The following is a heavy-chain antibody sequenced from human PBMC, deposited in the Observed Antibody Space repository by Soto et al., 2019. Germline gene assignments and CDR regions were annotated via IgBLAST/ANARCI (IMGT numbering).Heavy chain of an antibody. D-gene: IGHD2-21*01. CDR1: GFTFSDYY. V-gene: IGHV3-11*01. J-gene: IGHJ3*02. CDR3: ARIMVAHASNAFDI. Sequence: PGGSLRLSCAASGFTFSDYYMSWIRQAPGKGLEWVSYISSSGSTIYYADSVKGRFTISRDNAKNSLCLQMNSLRAEDTAVYYCARIMVAHASNAFDIWGQGTMVTVSS. CDR2: ISSSGSTI.